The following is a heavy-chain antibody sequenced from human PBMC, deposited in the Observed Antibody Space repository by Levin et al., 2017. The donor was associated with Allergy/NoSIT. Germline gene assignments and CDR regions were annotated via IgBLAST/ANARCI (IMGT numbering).Heavy chain of an antibody. V-gene: IGHV5-51*01. CDR3: AKRLGYCSGGSCQYYFDY. CDR2: IYPGDSDT. J-gene: IGHJ4*02. CDR1: GYTFTNYW. Sequence: EASVKVSCKGSGYTFTNYWIAWVRQMPGKGLEWMGIIYPGDSDTRYSPSFQGQVTISADKSISTAYLHWSSLKASDTAMYYCAKRLGYCSGGSCQYYFDYWGQGTLVTVSS. D-gene: IGHD2-15*01.